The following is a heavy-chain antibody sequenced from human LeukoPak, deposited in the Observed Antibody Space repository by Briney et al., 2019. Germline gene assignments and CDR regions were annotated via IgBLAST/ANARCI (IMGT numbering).Heavy chain of an antibody. J-gene: IGHJ4*02. V-gene: IGHV4-59*01. CDR2: THSSGNT. CDR3: ARSLPGAIGAADL. CDR1: GGSIITYY. D-gene: IGHD6-13*01. Sequence: MPSETLSLTCTVSGGSIITYYWSWIRQPPGKGLEWIAFTHSSGNTGYNPSLKSRVTLSLDTSKNHFSLKVTPMTAADTGVYYCARSLPGAIGAADLWGQGTLVTVSS.